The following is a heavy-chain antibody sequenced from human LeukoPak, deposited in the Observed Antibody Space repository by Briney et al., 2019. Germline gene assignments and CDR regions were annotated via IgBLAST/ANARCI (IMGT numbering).Heavy chain of an antibody. Sequence: SETLSLTCAVCGYSISSGYEWGWSRRPPGKGREWIGSIYHSGSTYYTPSLKRRVTISVDTSKNQFSLKLSSVTAADTAVYYCARHYGGNPDYWGQGTLVTVSS. V-gene: IGHV4-38-2*01. CDR3: ARHYGGNPDY. CDR1: GYSISSGYE. CDR2: IYHSGST. J-gene: IGHJ4*02. D-gene: IGHD4-23*01.